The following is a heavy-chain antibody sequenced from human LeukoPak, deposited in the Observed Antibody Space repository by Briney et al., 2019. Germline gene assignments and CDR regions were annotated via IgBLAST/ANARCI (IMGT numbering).Heavy chain of an antibody. CDR3: TTDRWSYYDSSGD. CDR2: IKSKTDGETT. V-gene: IGHV3-15*01. D-gene: IGHD3-22*01. Sequence: GGSLRLSCAASGFSVSNNYMSWVRQAPGKGLEWVGRIKSKTDGETTDYAAPVKGRFTISRDDSKNTLYLQMNSLKTEDTAVYYCTTDRWSYYDSSGDWGQGTLVTVSS. CDR1: GFSVSNNY. J-gene: IGHJ4*02.